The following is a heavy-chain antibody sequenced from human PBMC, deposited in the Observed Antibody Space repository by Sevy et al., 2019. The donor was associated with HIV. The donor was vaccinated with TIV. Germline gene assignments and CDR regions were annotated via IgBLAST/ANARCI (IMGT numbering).Heavy chain of an antibody. CDR2: IYSGEYT. V-gene: IGHV3-53*01. CDR1: GFTVSSKY. D-gene: IGHD1-26*01. J-gene: IGHJ6*02. CDR3: ATTSTPLDYYALDA. Sequence: GGSLRLSCAASGFTVSSKYMSWVRQAPGKGLEWVSVIYSGEYTYYADSVKGRFTISRDISKNTLNLEMNNLRAEDTAIYYSATTSTPLDYYALDAWGQGTTVTVSS.